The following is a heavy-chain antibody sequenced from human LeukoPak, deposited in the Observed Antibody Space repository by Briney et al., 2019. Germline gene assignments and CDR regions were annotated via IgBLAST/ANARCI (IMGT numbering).Heavy chain of an antibody. CDR3: AKKGATTGDFDY. Sequence: GALRLSCAASGFTFINFLMTWVRQAPGKGPEWVSAISGSGGDTYYPDSVKGRFTISRDNSKNTLYLQMNSLRAEDTAVYYCAKKGATTGDFDYWGQGTLVTVSS. V-gene: IGHV3-23*01. D-gene: IGHD1-26*01. CDR1: GFTFINFL. J-gene: IGHJ4*02. CDR2: ISGSGGDT.